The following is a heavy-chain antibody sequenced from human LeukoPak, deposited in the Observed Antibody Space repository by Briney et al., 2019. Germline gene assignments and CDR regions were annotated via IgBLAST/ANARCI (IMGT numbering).Heavy chain of an antibody. J-gene: IGHJ3*02. D-gene: IGHD1-26*01. Sequence: GASVKVSCKASGYTFTSYAMHWVRQAPGQRLEWMGWINAGNGNTKYSQKFQGRVTITRDTSAGTAYMELSSLRSEDTAVYYCARGASGSYYLAGAFDIWGQGTMVTVSS. V-gene: IGHV1-3*01. CDR1: GYTFTSYA. CDR3: ARGASGSYYLAGAFDI. CDR2: INAGNGNT.